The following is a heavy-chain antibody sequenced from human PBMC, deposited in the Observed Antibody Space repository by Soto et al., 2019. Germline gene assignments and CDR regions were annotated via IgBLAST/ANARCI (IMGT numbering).Heavy chain of an antibody. CDR1: GFTFSSYA. CDR3: ARARSFTMIVVVPNPPDY. D-gene: IGHD3-22*01. V-gene: IGHV3-30-3*01. J-gene: IGHJ4*02. CDR2: ISYDGSNK. Sequence: PRLSCAASGFTFSSYAMHWVRQAPGKGLEWVAVISYDGSNKYYADSVKGRFTISRDNSKNTLYLQMNSLRAEDTAVYYCARARSFTMIVVVPNPPDYWGQGTLVTVSS.